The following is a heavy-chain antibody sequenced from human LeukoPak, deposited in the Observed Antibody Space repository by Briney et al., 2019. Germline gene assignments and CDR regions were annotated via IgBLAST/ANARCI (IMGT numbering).Heavy chain of an antibody. Sequence: SETLSLTCTVSGGSISSYYWSWIRQPPGKGLEWIGYIYYSGSTNYNPSLKSRVTISVDTSKNQFSLKLSSVTAADTAVYYCARDSRISADAFDIWGQGTMVTVSS. CDR2: IYYSGST. CDR3: ARDSRISADAFDI. V-gene: IGHV4-59*01. CDR1: GGSISSYY. D-gene: IGHD2-15*01. J-gene: IGHJ3*02.